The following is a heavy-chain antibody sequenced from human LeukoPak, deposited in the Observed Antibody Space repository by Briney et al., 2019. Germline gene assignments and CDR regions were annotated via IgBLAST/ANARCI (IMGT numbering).Heavy chain of an antibody. D-gene: IGHD3-22*01. CDR3: ARTDNRYDSRLLFN. CDR2: INPRDGGT. J-gene: IGHJ4*01. Sequence: ASVKVSCKASGYSITSYYMHWVRQAPGQGLDWVGVINPRDGGTTYAQKFQGRVTMTTDMSTSTVYMEPSSLRIEDTAVYYCARTDNRYDSRLLFNWGHGTQITVSS. V-gene: IGHV1-46*01. CDR1: GYSITSYY.